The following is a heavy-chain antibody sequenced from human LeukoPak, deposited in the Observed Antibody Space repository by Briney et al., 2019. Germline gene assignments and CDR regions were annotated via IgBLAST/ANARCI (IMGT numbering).Heavy chain of an antibody. CDR3: ARDRTWDTAMAIS. D-gene: IGHD5-18*01. CDR1: GGSISSYY. V-gene: IGHV4-59*01. J-gene: IGHJ3*01. CDR2: IYYSGST. Sequence: SETLSLTCTVSGGSISSYYWSWIRQPPGKGLEWIGYIYYSGSTNYNPSLKSRVTISVDTSKNQFSLKLSSVTAADTAVYYCARDRTWDTAMAISWGQGTMVTVSS.